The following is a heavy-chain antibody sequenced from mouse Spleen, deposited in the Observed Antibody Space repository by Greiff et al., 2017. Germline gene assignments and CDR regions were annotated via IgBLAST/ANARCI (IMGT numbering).Heavy chain of an antibody. V-gene: IGHV1-82*01. CDR1: GYAFSSSW. CDR3: ARGQGLLPYWYFDV. J-gene: IGHJ1*01. CDR2: IYPGDGDT. D-gene: IGHD1-1*01. Sequence: QVQLQQSGPELVKPGASVKISCKASGYAFSSSWMNWVKQRPGQGLEWIGRIYPGDGDTNYNGKFKGKATLTADKSSSTAYMQLSSLTSVDSAVYFCARGQGLLPYWYFDVWGAGTTVTVSS.